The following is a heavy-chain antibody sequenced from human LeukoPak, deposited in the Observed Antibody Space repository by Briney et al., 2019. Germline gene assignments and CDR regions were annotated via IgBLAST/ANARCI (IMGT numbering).Heavy chain of an antibody. D-gene: IGHD3-22*01. CDR3: ARAGHRRYYYDNGYDY. Sequence: ASVKVSCKASGYTFTSYDINWVRQATGQGLEWMGWMNPNSGNTGYAQKLQGRVTMTTDTSTSTAYMELRSLRSDDTAVYYCARAGHRRYYYDNGYDYWGQGTLVTVSS. V-gene: IGHV1-8*01. CDR2: MNPNSGNT. J-gene: IGHJ4*02. CDR1: GYTFTSYD.